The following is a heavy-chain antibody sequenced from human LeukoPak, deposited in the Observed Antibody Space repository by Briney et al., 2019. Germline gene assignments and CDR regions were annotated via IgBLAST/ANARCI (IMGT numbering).Heavy chain of an antibody. J-gene: IGHJ4*02. V-gene: IGHV4-61*02. Sequence: SETLSLTCTVSGVSISSGSYYWSWIRQPAGKGLEWIGRIYTSGSTNYNPSLKSRVTISVDTSKNQFSLKLSSVTAADTAVYYCARGQVIVGATAYWGQGTLVTVSS. CDR3: ARGQVIVGATAY. CDR1: GVSISSGSYY. CDR2: IYTSGST. D-gene: IGHD1-26*01.